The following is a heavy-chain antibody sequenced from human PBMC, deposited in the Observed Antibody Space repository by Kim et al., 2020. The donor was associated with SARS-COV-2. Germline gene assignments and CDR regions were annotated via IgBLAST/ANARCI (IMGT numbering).Heavy chain of an antibody. CDR3: AREGLSYDILTWSGGWFDP. J-gene: IGHJ5*02. Sequence: SRVTISVDTSKNQFSLKLSSVTAADTAVYYCAREGLSYDILTWSGGWFDPWGQGTLVTVSS. D-gene: IGHD3-9*01. V-gene: IGHV4-59*01.